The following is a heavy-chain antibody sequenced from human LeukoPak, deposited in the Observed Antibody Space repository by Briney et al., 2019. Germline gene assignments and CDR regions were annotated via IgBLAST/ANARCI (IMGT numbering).Heavy chain of an antibody. CDR3: ARDLYSSGWFYLSY. Sequence: ASVKVSCKVSGYTLTELSMHWVRQAPGKGLEWMGGFDPEDGETIYAQKSQGRVTMTEDTSTDTAYMELSSLRSEDTAVYYCARDLYSSGWFYLSYWGQGTLVTVSS. V-gene: IGHV1-24*01. J-gene: IGHJ4*02. CDR2: FDPEDGET. CDR1: GYTLTELS. D-gene: IGHD6-19*01.